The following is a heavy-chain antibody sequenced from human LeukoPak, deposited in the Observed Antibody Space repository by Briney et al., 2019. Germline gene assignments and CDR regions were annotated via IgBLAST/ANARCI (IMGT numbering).Heavy chain of an antibody. V-gene: IGHV4-59*01. CDR3: ARLLAGCPGGRCRPHFDY. J-gene: IGHJ4*02. CDR1: GDSISGNY. D-gene: IGHD2-8*02. Sequence: SETLSLTCSVSGDSISGNYWGWMRQPPGKGLEWIGYIYYTGTTNYNPSLKSRVAMSVDTSKNQFSLNLSSVTAADAGVYYCARLLAGCPGGRCRPHFDYWGRGTQVSVSS. CDR2: IYYTGTT.